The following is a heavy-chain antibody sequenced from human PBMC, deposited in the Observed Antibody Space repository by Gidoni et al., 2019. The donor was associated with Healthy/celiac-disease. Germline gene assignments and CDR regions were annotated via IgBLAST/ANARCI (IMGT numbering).Heavy chain of an antibody. J-gene: IGHJ5*02. CDR1: GGSISRRSYY. CDR2: IYYSGST. V-gene: IGHV4-39*01. Sequence: LQLQESGPGLVKPSETLSLTCTVSGGSISRRSYYWGWIRQPPGKGLEWIGSIYYSGSTYYNPSLKSRVTISVDTSKNQFSLKLSSVTAADTAVYYCARLYYYGSKRFDPWGQGTLVTVSS. CDR3: ARLYYYGSKRFDP. D-gene: IGHD3-10*01.